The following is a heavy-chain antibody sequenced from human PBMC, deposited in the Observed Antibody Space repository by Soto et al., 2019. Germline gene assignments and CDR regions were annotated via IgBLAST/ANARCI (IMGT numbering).Heavy chain of an antibody. CDR3: ARGGHCSGGSCRLLSYYGMDV. V-gene: IGHV1-18*04. D-gene: IGHD2-15*01. CDR1: GYTFTSYG. CDR2: ISAYNVNT. Sequence: ASVKVSCKASGYTFTSYGISWVRQAPGQGLEWMGWISAYNVNTNYAQKLQGRVTMTTDTSTSTAYMELRSLRSDDTAVYYCARGGHCSGGSCRLLSYYGMDVWGQGTTVTVSS. J-gene: IGHJ6*02.